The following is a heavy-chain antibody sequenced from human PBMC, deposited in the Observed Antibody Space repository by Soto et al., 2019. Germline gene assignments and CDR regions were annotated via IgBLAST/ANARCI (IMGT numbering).Heavy chain of an antibody. CDR1: GGSITSSSHF. J-gene: IGHJ5*02. V-gene: IGHV4-39*01. Sequence: SETLSLTCSASGGSITSSSHFWGWVRQPPGKGRAWIGTIYFTGNTYYTPSLKSRLTMSIDTSKNEFSLRLNSVTAADTAVYYCAGQTFTIAAASYGRSNWFDPWGPGTLVTVSS. CDR2: IYFTGNT. CDR3: AGQTFTIAAASYGRSNWFDP. D-gene: IGHD6-25*01.